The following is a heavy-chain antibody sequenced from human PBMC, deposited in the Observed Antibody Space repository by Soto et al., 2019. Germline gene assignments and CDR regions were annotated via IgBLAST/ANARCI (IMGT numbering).Heavy chain of an antibody. J-gene: IGHJ4*02. CDR3: TTERSYYFDSSGFDS. D-gene: IGHD3-22*01. CDR1: GFTFTNAW. V-gene: IGHV3-15*07. Sequence: EVQLVESGGGLVKPGGSLRLSCAASGFTFTNAWMNWVRQVPGKGLEWVGRIKNKIDDGTADYAAPVKGRFTISRDDSENTLYLQMNSLKTEGTAVYYCTTERSYYFDSSGFDSWGQGTLVTVSS. CDR2: IKNKIDDGTA.